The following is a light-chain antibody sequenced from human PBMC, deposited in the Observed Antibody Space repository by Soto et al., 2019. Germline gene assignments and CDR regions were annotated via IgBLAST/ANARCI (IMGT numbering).Light chain of an antibody. CDR2: GGS. CDR1: SSDPGTYNL. Sequence: QSVLTQPPSVSGSPGQSITISCTITSSDPGTYNLVSWYQQHPGKAPKFIIYGGSKRPSGVSDRFSGSKSGNTASLTISGLQAEDEADYYCCSYAGSSTLVFGGGTKVTVL. J-gene: IGLJ3*02. CDR3: CSYAGSSTLV. V-gene: IGLV2-23*01.